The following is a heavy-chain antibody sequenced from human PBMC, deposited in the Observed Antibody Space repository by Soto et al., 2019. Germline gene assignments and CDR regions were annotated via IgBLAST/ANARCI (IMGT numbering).Heavy chain of an antibody. J-gene: IGHJ3*02. D-gene: IGHD1-26*01. V-gene: IGHV3-64*02. CDR2: ISSNGGSA. CDR3: ATSIVGADHSFDI. CDR1: GFTFSSYA. Sequence: ESGEGLVQPGGSLRLSCAAAGFTFSSYAMHWVRQAPGKGLEYVSAISSNGGSAYYADSVKGRFTISRDNSKNTLYLQMGSLRAEDMAVYYCATSIVGADHSFDIWGLGTMVTVSS.